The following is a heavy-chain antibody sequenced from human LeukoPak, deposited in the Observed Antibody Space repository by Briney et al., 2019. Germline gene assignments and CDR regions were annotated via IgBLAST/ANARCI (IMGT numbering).Heavy chain of an antibody. Sequence: PSETLSLTCAVSGYSISSGYYWGWIRQPAGKGLEWIGRIYTSGSTNYNPSLKSRVTMSVDTSKNQFSLKLSSVTAADTAVYYCARDLLSNYGYNWFDPWGQGTLVTVSS. J-gene: IGHJ5*02. CDR3: ARDLLSNYGYNWFDP. CDR1: GYSISSGYY. CDR2: IYTSGST. D-gene: IGHD4-11*01. V-gene: IGHV4-4*07.